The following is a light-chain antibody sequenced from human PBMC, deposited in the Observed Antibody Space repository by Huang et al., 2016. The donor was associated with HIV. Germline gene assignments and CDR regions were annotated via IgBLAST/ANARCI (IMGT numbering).Light chain of an antibody. CDR1: QDLFYNSTEKNY. J-gene: IGKJ2*01. CDR3: QQYYTNHYT. V-gene: IGKV4-1*01. CDR2: WAS. Sequence: DIVMTQSPDSLTLSLGARAAIKCKSSQDLFYNSTEKNYLAWYQQKPGKPPKLLLYWASTRDSGLPARFSGSGSLTDFTLTINGLQSDDTAVYYCQQYYTNHYTFGQGTKLEIK.